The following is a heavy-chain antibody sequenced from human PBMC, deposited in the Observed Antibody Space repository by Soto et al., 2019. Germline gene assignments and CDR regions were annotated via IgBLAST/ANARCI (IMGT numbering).Heavy chain of an antibody. CDR2: ISSSSSTI. D-gene: IGHD6-19*01. J-gene: IGHJ6*02. Sequence: PGGSLRLSCAASGFTFSSYSMNWVRQAPGKGLEWVSYISSSSSTIYYADSVKGRFTISRDNAKNSLYLQMNSLRDEDTAVYYCARDPGYSSGWDPMYGMDVWGQGTTVTVSS. V-gene: IGHV3-48*02. CDR3: ARDPGYSSGWDPMYGMDV. CDR1: GFTFSSYS.